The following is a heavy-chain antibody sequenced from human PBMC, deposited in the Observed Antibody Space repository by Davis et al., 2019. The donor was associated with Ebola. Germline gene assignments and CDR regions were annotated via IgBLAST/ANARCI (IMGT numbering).Heavy chain of an antibody. D-gene: IGHD6-6*01. J-gene: IGHJ4*02. CDR1: GGTFSSYA. V-gene: IGHV1-69*13. CDR3: ARVEFVGLVLAY. Sequence: SVKVSCKASGGTFSSYAISWVRQAPGQGLEWMGGIIPIFGTANYAQKFQGRVTITADESTSTAYMELSSLRSEDTAVYYCARVEFVGLVLAYWGQGTLVTVSS. CDR2: IIPIFGTA.